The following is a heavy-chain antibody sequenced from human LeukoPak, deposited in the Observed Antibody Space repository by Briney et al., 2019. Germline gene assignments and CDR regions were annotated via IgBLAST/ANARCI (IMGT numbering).Heavy chain of an antibody. V-gene: IGHV1-2*02. J-gene: IGHJ5*02. D-gene: IGHD3-22*01. CDR1: GYTFTGYY. CDR2: INPNSGGT. Sequence: GASVKVSCKASGYTFTGYYMHWVRQAPGQGLEWMGWINPNSGGTKYAQKFQGRVTMTRDTSISTAYMELSRLRSDDTAVYYCARDSGDYYDSNGYCLNWLDPWGQGTLVTVSS. CDR3: ARDSGDYYDSNGYCLNWLDP.